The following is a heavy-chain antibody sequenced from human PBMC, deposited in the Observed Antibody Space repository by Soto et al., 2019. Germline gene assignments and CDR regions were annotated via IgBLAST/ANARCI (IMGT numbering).Heavy chain of an antibody. Sequence: PSETLSLTCTVSGASVSSGTYYWSWIRQPPGKGLEWIGYIFYSGTTNYNPSLKSRVTLSVDTSKNQFSLKLTSVTAADTAVYYCAGDHVATAGTLDFWGQGTLVTVSS. CDR1: GASVSSGTYY. V-gene: IGHV4-61*01. CDR2: IFYSGTT. D-gene: IGHD6-13*01. J-gene: IGHJ4*02. CDR3: AGDHVATAGTLDF.